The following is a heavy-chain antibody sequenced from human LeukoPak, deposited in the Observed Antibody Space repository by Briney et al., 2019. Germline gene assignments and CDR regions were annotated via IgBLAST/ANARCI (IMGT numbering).Heavy chain of an antibody. D-gene: IGHD3-10*01. Sequence: GRSLRLSCAASGFTFSSYGMHWVRQAPGKGLEWVAVIWYDGSNKYYADSVKGRFTISRDNSKNTLYLQMNSLRAEDTAVYYCARLSWSRGYFDYWGQGTLVTVSS. CDR3: ARLSWSRGYFDY. J-gene: IGHJ4*02. V-gene: IGHV3-33*01. CDR2: IWYDGSNK. CDR1: GFTFSSYG.